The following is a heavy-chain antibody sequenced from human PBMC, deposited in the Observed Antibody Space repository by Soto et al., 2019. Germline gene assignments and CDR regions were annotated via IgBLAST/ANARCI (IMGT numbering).Heavy chain of an antibody. D-gene: IGHD3-16*02. CDR1: GGSFSGYY. CDR3: ARGKLSDYVWGSYRYHFDY. J-gene: IGHJ4*02. Sequence: SETLSLTCAVYGGSFSGYYWRWIRQPPGKGLEWIGEINHSGSTNYNPSLKSRVTISVDTSKNQFSLKLSSVTAADTAVYYCARGKLSDYVWGSYRYHFDYWGQGTVVTVSS. V-gene: IGHV4-34*01. CDR2: INHSGST.